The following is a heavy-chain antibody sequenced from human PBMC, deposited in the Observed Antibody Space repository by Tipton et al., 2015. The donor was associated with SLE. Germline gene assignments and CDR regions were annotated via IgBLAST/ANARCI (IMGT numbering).Heavy chain of an antibody. V-gene: IGHV4-34*01. J-gene: IGHJ6*03. Sequence: TLSLTCVVEGGSFSGYYGSWIRQPPGKGLEWIGSIYYSGSTYYNPSLKSRVTISVDTSKNQFSLRLSSVTAADTAMYYCARDLYDFWSGYTPSGAMDVWGKGTTVTVSS. CDR1: GGSFSGYY. CDR3: ARDLYDFWSGYTPSGAMDV. D-gene: IGHD3-3*01. CDR2: IYYSGST.